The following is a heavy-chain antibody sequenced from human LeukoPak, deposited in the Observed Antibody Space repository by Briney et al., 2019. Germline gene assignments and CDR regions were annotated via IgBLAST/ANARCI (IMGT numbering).Heavy chain of an antibody. CDR2: ISSSSSCI. D-gene: IGHD3-3*01. CDR3: ARETLEGYDAFDI. J-gene: IGHJ3*02. CDR1: GFTFSSYS. Sequence: GGSLRLSCAASGFTFSSYSMNWVRQAPGKGLEWVSSISSSSSCIYYADSVKGRFTIFRDNAKNSLYLQMNSLRAEDTAVYYCARETLEGYDAFDIWGQGTMVTVSS. V-gene: IGHV3-21*01.